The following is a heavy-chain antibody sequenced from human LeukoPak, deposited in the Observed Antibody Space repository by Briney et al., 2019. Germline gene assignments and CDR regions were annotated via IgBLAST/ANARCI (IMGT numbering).Heavy chain of an antibody. CDR3: ARVGISWPHYYFDY. CDR1: GGSISSGGYY. Sequence: SETLSLTCTVSGGSISSGGYYWSWIRQHPGKGLEWIGYIYYSGSTYYNPSLKSRVTIFVDTSTNQFSLKLTSVIAADTAVYYCARVGISWPHYYFDYWGQGTLVTVSS. CDR2: IYYSGST. V-gene: IGHV4-31*03. D-gene: IGHD6-13*01. J-gene: IGHJ4*02.